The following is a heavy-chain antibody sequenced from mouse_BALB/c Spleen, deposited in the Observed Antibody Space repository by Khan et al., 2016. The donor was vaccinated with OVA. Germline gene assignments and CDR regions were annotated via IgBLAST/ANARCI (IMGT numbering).Heavy chain of an antibody. J-gene: IGHJ4*01. CDR1: GYTFTNYW. Sequence: QIQLVQSGAELVRPGTSVKMSCKAAGYTFTNYWIGWINQRPGHGLEWIGDIYPGNGNTNYNERFKGKATLTADTSSSTAYLQLSSLTSEDSAIYYSARPYYFGTNYATEDDWGQGTSVTVSS. V-gene: IGHV1-63*02. CDR3: ARPYYFGTNYATEDD. CDR2: IYPGNGNT. D-gene: IGHD1-1*01.